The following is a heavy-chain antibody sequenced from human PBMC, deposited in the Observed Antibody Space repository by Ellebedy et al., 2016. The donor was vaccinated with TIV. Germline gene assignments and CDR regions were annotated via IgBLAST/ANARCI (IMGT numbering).Heavy chain of an antibody. Sequence: GESLKISXAASGFTFGSYAMTWVRQAPGKGLGWVANMRQDGSEKYYVDSVKGRFTISRDNVKNSLFLQMNSLRAEDTAVYYCARGRDILNGYYIEDVPYGMDVWGQGTTVTVSS. CDR2: MRQDGSEK. V-gene: IGHV3-7*04. J-gene: IGHJ6*02. CDR3: ARGRDILNGYYIEDVPYGMDV. CDR1: GFTFGSYA. D-gene: IGHD3-9*01.